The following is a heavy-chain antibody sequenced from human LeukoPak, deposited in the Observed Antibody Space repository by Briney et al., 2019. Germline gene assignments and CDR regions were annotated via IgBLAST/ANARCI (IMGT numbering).Heavy chain of an antibody. CDR1: GGSISSGGYS. CDR2: IYHSGST. J-gene: IGHJ3*02. Sequence: SETLSLTCAVSGGSISSGGYSWSWIRQPPGKGLEWIGYIYHSGSTYYNPSLKSRVTISVDRSKNQFSLKLSSVTAADTAVYYCARVADTAILVHAFDIWGQGTMVTVSS. D-gene: IGHD5-18*01. V-gene: IGHV4-30-2*01. CDR3: ARVADTAILVHAFDI.